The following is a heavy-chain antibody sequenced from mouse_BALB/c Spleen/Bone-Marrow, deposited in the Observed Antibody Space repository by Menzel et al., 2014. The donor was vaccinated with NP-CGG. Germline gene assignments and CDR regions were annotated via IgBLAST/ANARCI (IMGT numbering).Heavy chain of an antibody. CDR2: ISSGSSTI. Sequence: EVKVEESGGGLVQPGGSRKLSCAASGFTFSSFGMHWVRQAPEKGLEWVAYISSGSSTIYYADTVKGRFTISRDNPKNTLFLQMTSLRSEDTAMYYCAGSWEYFDVWGAGTTVTVSS. V-gene: IGHV5-17*02. D-gene: IGHD4-1*01. CDR3: AGSWEYFDV. CDR1: GFTFSSFG. J-gene: IGHJ1*01.